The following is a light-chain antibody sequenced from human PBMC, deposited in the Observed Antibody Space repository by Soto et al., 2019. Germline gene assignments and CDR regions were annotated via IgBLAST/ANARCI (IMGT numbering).Light chain of an antibody. CDR2: GAS. CDR3: QQYASSPPT. CDR1: QSVSRSY. J-gene: IGKJ4*01. Sequence: EIVLTQSPGTLSLSPGERATLSCRASQSVSRSYLAWYQQKPGQPPRLLIYGASNRATGIPDRFSGSGSGTDFNLTIGRLEPEDFAVYYCQQYASSPPTFGGGTKVEIK. V-gene: IGKV3-20*01.